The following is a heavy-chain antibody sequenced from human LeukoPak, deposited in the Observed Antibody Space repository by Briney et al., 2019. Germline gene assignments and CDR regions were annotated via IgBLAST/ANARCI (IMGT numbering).Heavy chain of an antibody. CDR3: ARDVGNFGSESAHFDY. CDR2: IWNDGSKK. J-gene: IGHJ4*02. D-gene: IGHD3-10*01. V-gene: IGHV3-33*01. Sequence: PGGSLTLSCAASGFSVSSHGFRWVRQAGGKGLEWVAVIWNDGSKKYYRDAVKVRFTISRDHSKNTLYLHMNSLRDENAAVYYCARDVGNFGSESAHFDYWGQGTLVTVPS. CDR1: GFSVSSHG.